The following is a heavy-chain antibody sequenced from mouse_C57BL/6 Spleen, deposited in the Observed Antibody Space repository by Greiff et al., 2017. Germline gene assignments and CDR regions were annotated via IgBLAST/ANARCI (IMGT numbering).Heavy chain of an antibody. J-gene: IGHJ4*01. V-gene: IGHV7-3*01. CDR3: ERYYYGSSYAMDY. CDR1: GFTFTDYY. D-gene: IGHD1-1*01. Sequence: DVQLVESGGGLVQPGGSLSLSCAASGFTFTDYYMSWVRQPPGKALEWLGFIRNKANGYTTEYSASVKGQFTVSRAHAQSILYLQMNALRAEDRATYYCERYYYGSSYAMDYWGQGTSVTVSS. CDR2: IRNKANGYTT.